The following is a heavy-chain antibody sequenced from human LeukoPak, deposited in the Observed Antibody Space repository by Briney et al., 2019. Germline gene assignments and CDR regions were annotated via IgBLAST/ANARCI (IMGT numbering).Heavy chain of an antibody. Sequence: GGSLRLSCASSGFSFGTYGMSWVRQVPGKGLEWVANIKQDGSEKYYVDSVKGRFTISRDNAKNSLYLQMNSLRAEDTAVYYCARVQHYDSSGYYYAYYYYYYMDVWGKGTTVTVSS. CDR3: ARVQHYDSSGYYYAYYYYYYMDV. CDR1: GFSFGTYG. J-gene: IGHJ6*03. D-gene: IGHD3-22*01. CDR2: IKQDGSEK. V-gene: IGHV3-7*01.